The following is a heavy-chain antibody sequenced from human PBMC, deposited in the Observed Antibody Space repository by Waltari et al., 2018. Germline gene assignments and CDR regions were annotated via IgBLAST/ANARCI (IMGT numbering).Heavy chain of an antibody. CDR2: ITTSSTYM. CDR1: GFSFRSSN. Sequence: EVQLVESGGGLARPGGSLRLSCVASGFSFRSSNMTWVAQAPGKGLEWVSSITTSSTYMYYVDSLKGRFTISRDDAKNSLFLQMNSLRAEDTAVYYCARDLIEPAAIGNYYYGMDVWGQGTTVTVSS. V-gene: IGHV3-21*01. J-gene: IGHJ6*02. D-gene: IGHD2-2*01. CDR3: ARDLIEPAAIGNYYYGMDV.